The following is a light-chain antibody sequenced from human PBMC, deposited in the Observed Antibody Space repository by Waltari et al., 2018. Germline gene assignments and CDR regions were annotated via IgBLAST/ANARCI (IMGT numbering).Light chain of an antibody. V-gene: IGKV3-20*01. Sequence: IVLPQSPDTLSLSQGERATLSCRASQSVSSISLVWTKQKPGQAPRIFIYGTSNRATGFPDRFSGSGSGTDFTLTISRLEPEDFAMYYCQQYDGSVLTFGGGTKVEL. CDR2: GTS. CDR1: QSVSSIS. CDR3: QQYDGSVLT. J-gene: IGKJ4*01.